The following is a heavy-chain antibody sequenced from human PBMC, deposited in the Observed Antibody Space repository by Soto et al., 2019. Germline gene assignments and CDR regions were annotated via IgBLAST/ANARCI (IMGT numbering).Heavy chain of an antibody. CDR2: IYTSGST. V-gene: IGHV4-4*07. Sequence: PSETLSLTCTVSGGSISSYYWSWIRQPAGKGLEWIGRIYTSGSTNYNPSLKSRVTMSVDTSKNQFSLKLSSVTAADTAVYYCAREYYDFWSGHQTVYYFDYWGQGTLVTVSS. CDR1: GGSISSYY. CDR3: AREYYDFWSGHQTVYYFDY. D-gene: IGHD3-3*01. J-gene: IGHJ4*02.